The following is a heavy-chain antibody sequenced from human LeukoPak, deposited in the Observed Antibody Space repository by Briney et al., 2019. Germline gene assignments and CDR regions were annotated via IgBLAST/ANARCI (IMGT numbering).Heavy chain of an antibody. CDR2: IYHSGST. V-gene: IGHV4-4*02. CDR1: GGSISSSNW. D-gene: IGHD3-22*01. J-gene: IGHJ3*02. Sequence: SETLSLTCAVPGGSISSSNWWSWVRQPPGKGLEWIGEIYHSGSTNYNPSLKSRVTISVDKSKNQFSLKLSSVTAADTAVYFCARGPYSYDSSGAFDIWGQGTMVTVSS. CDR3: ARGPYSYDSSGAFDI.